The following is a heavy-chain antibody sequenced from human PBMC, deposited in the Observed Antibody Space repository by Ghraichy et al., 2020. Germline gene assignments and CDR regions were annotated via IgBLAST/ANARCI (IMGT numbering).Heavy chain of an antibody. J-gene: IGHJ4*02. Sequence: SVKVSCKASGGTFSSYAISWVRQAPGQGLEWMGGIIPIFGTANYAQKFQGRVTITADESTSTAYMELSSLRSEDTAVYYCARVVGAYPHFDYWGQGTLVTVSS. D-gene: IGHD1-26*01. CDR3: ARVVGAYPHFDY. CDR2: IIPIFGTA. CDR1: GGTFSSYA. V-gene: IGHV1-69*13.